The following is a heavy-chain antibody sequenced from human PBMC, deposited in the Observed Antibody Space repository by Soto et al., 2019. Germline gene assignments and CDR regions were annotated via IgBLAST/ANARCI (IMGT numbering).Heavy chain of an antibody. CDR2: ISGSGGST. V-gene: IGHV3-23*01. CDR1: GFTFSSYA. D-gene: IGHD3-16*02. J-gene: IGHJ5*02. CDR3: AKDIHDYIWGSYRP. Sequence: GGSLRLSCAASGFTFSSYAMSWVRQAPGKGLEWVSAISGSGGSTYYADSVKGRFTISRDNSKNTLYLQMNSLRAEDTAVYYCAKDIHDYIWGSYRPWGQGTLVTVSS.